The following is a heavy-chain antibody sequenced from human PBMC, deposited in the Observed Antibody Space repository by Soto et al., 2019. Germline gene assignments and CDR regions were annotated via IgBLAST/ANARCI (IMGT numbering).Heavy chain of an antibody. V-gene: IGHV1-69*06. CDR1: GSTFSSFT. CDR2: IIPFSGTA. J-gene: IGHJ5*02. CDR3: ARALRSEKES. D-gene: IGHD1-26*01. Sequence: QVQLVQSGAEVKKPGSSVKVSCKASGSTFSSFTISWVRQAPGQGLEWMGGIIPFSGTANYAQKFQGRVTITADKSPWTAYMELSSLRSEDTAVYYCARALRSEKESWGQGTLVTVSS.